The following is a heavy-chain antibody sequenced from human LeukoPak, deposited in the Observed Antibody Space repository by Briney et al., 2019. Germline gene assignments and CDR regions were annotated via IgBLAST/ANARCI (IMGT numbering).Heavy chain of an antibody. J-gene: IGHJ5*02. CDR3: VRGGESTWS. V-gene: IGHV3-74*01. CDR1: GFTFSSYW. CDR2: INNDGSGT. D-gene: IGHD2-15*01. Sequence: GGSLRLSCAASGFTFSSYWMHWVRQAPGRGPVWVSRINNDGSGTTYADSVKGRFTISRDDAKNTLYLQMNSLRAEDTAVYYCVRGGESTWSWGQGTLVTVSS.